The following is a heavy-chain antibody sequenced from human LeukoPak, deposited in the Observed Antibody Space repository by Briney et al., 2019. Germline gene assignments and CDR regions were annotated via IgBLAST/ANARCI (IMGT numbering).Heavy chain of an antibody. CDR1: GYSVSSGYY. CDR2: IYHSGTT. D-gene: IGHD3-10*01. V-gene: IGHV4-38-2*02. J-gene: IGHJ4*02. CDR3: ARSGPYYYGLGSAMYSFDY. Sequence: SDTLSLTCTVSGYSVSSGYYWGWIRPPPGKGLEWIGSIYHSGTTYYNPSLKSRVTISVRTSRNQFSLKLSSVTAADTAVYYCARSGPYYYGLGSAMYSFDYWGQGTLVTVSS.